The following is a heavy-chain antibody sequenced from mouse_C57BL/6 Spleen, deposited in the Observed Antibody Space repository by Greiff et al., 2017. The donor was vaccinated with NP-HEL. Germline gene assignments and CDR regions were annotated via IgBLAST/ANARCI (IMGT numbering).Heavy chain of an antibody. CDR3: ARDRANYSNYQYYFDY. CDR2: ISDGGSYT. J-gene: IGHJ2*01. V-gene: IGHV5-4*01. Sequence: DVKLVESGGGLVKPGGSLKLSCAASGFTFSSYAMSWVRQTPEKRLEWVATISDGGSYTYYPDNVKGRFTISRDNAKNNLYLQMSHLKSEDTAMYYCARDRANYSNYQYYFDYWGQGTTLTVSS. CDR1: GFTFSSYA. D-gene: IGHD2-5*01.